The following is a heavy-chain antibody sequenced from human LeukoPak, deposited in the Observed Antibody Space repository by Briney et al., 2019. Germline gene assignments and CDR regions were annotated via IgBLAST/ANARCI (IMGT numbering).Heavy chain of an antibody. CDR1: GFTFSDYY. Sequence: GGSLRLSCAASGFTFSDYYMSWIRQAPGKGLEWVSYISSSGSTIYYADSVKGRFTISRDNAKNSLYLQMNSLRAEDTAVYYCARARALSSGYYYGPFDYWGQGTLVTVSS. V-gene: IGHV3-11*04. CDR3: ARARALSSGYYYGPFDY. D-gene: IGHD3-22*01. J-gene: IGHJ4*02. CDR2: ISSSGSTI.